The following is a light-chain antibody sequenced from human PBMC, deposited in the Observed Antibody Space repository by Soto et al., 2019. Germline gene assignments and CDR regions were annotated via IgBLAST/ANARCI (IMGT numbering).Light chain of an antibody. CDR1: QSVLYSSNNKKY. J-gene: IGKJ3*01. Sequence: DIVMTQSPDSLAVSLGERATINCKSSQSVLYSSNNKKYLAWYQQKPGQPPKLLIYWASTRESGVPDRFSGSGSGTDYTLTISSLQADDVAVYYCQHYYSTPFTFGPGTKVDIK. CDR3: QHYYSTPFT. CDR2: WAS. V-gene: IGKV4-1*01.